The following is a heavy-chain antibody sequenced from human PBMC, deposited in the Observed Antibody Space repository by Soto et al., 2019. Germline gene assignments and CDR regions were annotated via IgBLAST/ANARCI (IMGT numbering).Heavy chain of an antibody. Sequence: QVQLQQWGAGLLKPSETLSLTCAVYGGSFSGYYWSWIRQPPGKGLEWIGEINHSGSTNYNPSLKRRVTISVDTSKNQFSLKLSSVTAADTAVYYCNRRSYEGYGMDVWGQGTTVTVSS. D-gene: IGHD3-16*01. CDR3: NRRSYEGYGMDV. J-gene: IGHJ6*02. V-gene: IGHV4-34*01. CDR2: INHSGST. CDR1: GGSFSGYY.